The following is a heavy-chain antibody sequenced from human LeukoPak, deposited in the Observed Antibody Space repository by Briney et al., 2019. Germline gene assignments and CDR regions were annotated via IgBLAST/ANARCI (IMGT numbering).Heavy chain of an antibody. Sequence: ASVKVSCKASGYTFTGYYMHWVRQAPGQGLEWMGWINPNSGGTNYAQKFQARVTMTRDTSISTAYMELSRLRSDDTAVYYCARGDSSGYYNYYYYMDVWGKGTTVTVSS. CDR2: INPNSGGT. CDR1: GYTFTGYY. D-gene: IGHD3-22*01. V-gene: IGHV1-2*02. J-gene: IGHJ6*03. CDR3: ARGDSSGYYNYYYYMDV.